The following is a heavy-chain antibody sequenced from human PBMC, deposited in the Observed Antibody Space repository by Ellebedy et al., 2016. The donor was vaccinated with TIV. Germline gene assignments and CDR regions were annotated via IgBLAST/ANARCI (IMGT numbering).Heavy chain of an antibody. V-gene: IGHV1-46*01. CDR3: ARVGLGGVPYYDSSGFPPDY. D-gene: IGHD3-22*01. Sequence: ASVKVSCXASGYTFTSYYMHWVRQAPGQGLEWMGIINPSGGSTSYAQKFQGRVTMTRDTSTSTVYMELSSLRSEDTAVYYCARVGLGGVPYYDSSGFPPDYWGQGTLVTVSS. J-gene: IGHJ4*02. CDR1: GYTFTSYY. CDR2: INPSGGST.